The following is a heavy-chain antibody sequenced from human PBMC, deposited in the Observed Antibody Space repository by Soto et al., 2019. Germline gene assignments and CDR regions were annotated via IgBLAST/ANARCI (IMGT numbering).Heavy chain of an antibody. CDR2: IKQDGSEK. CDR3: RTQWLD. Sequence: GGSLRLSYAASGFPFSSDWMSWVRQAPGKGLEWVANIKQDGSEKYYVDSVKGRFTISRDNAKNTLYLQMSSLKNEDTAVYYCRTQWLDWGQGTLVTVSS. D-gene: IGHD6-19*01. V-gene: IGHV3-7*03. J-gene: IGHJ4*02. CDR1: GFPFSSDW.